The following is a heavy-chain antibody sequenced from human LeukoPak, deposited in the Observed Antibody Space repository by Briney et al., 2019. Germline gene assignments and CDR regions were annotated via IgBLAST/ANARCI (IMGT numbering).Heavy chain of an antibody. J-gene: IGHJ6*02. V-gene: IGHV3-73*01. CDR3: TRRGAYDTRGGYGMDV. Sequence: GGSLRLSCAASGFTFSGSAMHWVRQASGKGLEWVGRIRSKANSYATAYAASVKGRFTISRDDSKNTAYLQMNSLKTEDTAVYYCTRRGAYDTRGGYGMDVWGQGTTVTVSS. CDR2: IRSKANSYAT. D-gene: IGHD3-10*01. CDR1: GFTFSGSA.